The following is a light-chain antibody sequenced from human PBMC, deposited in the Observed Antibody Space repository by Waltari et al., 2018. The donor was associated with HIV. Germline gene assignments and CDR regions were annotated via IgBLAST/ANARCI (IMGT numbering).Light chain of an antibody. CDR1: QSLLHSSGYHS. V-gene: IGKV2-28*01. Sequence: DIVMTQSPLSLPVTPGEPASIPSRSSQSLLHSSGYHSLDWYVQKPGQSPQVLIYVASNRASGVPDRFSGSGSGIDFTLKISRVEAEDVVVYYCMQSLQTPYTFGRGTKLEIK. J-gene: IGKJ2*01. CDR2: VAS. CDR3: MQSLQTPYT.